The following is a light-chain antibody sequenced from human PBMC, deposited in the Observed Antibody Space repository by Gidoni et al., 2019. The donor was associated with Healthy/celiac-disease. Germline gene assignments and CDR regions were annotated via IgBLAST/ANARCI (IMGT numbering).Light chain of an antibody. Sequence: EIVMTQSPATLSVSPGERAPLSCRASQSVSSNLAWYQQKPGQAPRLPIYCASTRATGIPARFSGSGSGTEFTLTISSLQSEDFAVFYCQQYNNWPKTFGQGTKVEIK. V-gene: IGKV3-15*01. CDR2: CAS. J-gene: IGKJ1*01. CDR1: QSVSSN. CDR3: QQYNNWPKT.